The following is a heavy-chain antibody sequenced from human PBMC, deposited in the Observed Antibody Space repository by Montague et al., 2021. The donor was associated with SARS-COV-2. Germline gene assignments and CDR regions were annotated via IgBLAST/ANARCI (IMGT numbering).Heavy chain of an antibody. CDR1: GASISSNNW. CDR2: TYHSGST. J-gene: IGHJ5*02. V-gene: IGHV4-4*02. Sequence: SETLSLTCEVSGASISSNNWWIWVRQSPGKGLEWIGETYHSGSTNYNPSLRSRVTISVDKSKNQFSLRLRSVTAADTAVYYCARDRLRYGWFDPWGQGTLVTVSS. D-gene: IGHD5-12*01. CDR3: ARDRLRYGWFDP.